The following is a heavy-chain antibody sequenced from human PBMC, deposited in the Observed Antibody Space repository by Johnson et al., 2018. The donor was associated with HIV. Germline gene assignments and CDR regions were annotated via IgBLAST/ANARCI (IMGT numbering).Heavy chain of an antibody. V-gene: IGHV3-33*03. Sequence: QVQLVESGGGLVQPGWSLRLSCEASGLILSGYCLHWVRQAPGKGLEWVAVIWPDGSKRYYVDSVKGRFTISRDNAKNSLYLQMNSLRAEDTAVYYCAKRVGATISRTDAFDIWGQGTMVTVYS. J-gene: IGHJ3*02. CDR2: IWPDGSKR. CDR3: AKRVGATISRTDAFDI. CDR1: GLILSGYC. D-gene: IGHD1-26*01.